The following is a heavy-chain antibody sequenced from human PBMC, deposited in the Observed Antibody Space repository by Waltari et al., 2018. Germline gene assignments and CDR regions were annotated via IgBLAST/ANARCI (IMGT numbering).Heavy chain of an antibody. CDR2: IWYDGSNK. Sequence: QVQLVESGGGVVQPGRSLRPSCAASGFTFSSYGLHWGRQAPGKGPGWGAVIWYDGSNKYYADSVKGRFTISRDNSKNTLYLQMNSLRAEDTAVYYCARDPEWQQLGSGYFDYWGQGTLVTVSS. CDR1: GFTFSSYG. CDR3: ARDPEWQQLGSGYFDY. D-gene: IGHD6-13*01. J-gene: IGHJ4*02. V-gene: IGHV3-33*01.